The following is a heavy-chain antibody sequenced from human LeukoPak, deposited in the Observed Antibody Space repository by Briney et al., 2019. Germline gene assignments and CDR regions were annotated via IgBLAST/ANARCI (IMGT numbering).Heavy chain of an antibody. CDR2: INSDGSST. V-gene: IGHV3-74*01. J-gene: IGHJ6*02. CDR3: ARDLNV. Sequence: GGSLRLSCAASGFTFSSYWMHWVCQAPGKGLVWVSGINSDGSSTTYADSVKGRFTISRDNAKNTLYLQMNSLRAEDTAVYYCARDLNVWGQGTTVTVSS. CDR1: GFTFSSYW.